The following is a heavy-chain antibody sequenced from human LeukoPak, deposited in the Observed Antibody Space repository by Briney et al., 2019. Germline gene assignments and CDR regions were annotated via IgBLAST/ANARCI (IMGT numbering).Heavy chain of an antibody. D-gene: IGHD4-17*01. CDR2: FDPEDGET. V-gene: IGHV1-24*01. J-gene: IGHJ4*02. CDR3: ARGHTVINSEELDY. CDR1: GYTLTELS. Sequence: ASVKVSCKVSGYTLTELSMHWVRQAPGKGLEWMGGFDPEDGETIYAQKFQGRVTMTEDTSTDTAYMELRSLRSDDTAVYYCARGHTVINSEELDYWGQGTLVTVSS.